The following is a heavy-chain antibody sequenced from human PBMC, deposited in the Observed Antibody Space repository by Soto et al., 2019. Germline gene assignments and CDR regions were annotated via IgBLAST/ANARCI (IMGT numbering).Heavy chain of an antibody. V-gene: IGHV3-30*18. Sequence: GSLRLSCTASRFSPSSSGMHWVRQAPGKGLEWLAVSSFDGTQQFYGDSVKGRFTVSRDNSNNTLYLEMNSLRTEDTAVYYCAKQLRGSGWYPLDSWGQGTPVTVSS. CDR1: RFSPSSSG. D-gene: IGHD6-19*01. CDR2: SSFDGTQQ. J-gene: IGHJ4*02. CDR3: AKQLRGSGWYPLDS.